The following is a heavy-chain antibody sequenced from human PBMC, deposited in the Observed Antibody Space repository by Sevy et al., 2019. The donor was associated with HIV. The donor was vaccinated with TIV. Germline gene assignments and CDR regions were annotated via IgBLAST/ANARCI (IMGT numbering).Heavy chain of an antibody. CDR2: IRSKAYGGTT. V-gene: IGHV3-49*04. D-gene: IGHD6-19*01. CDR3: TRPHSSGWYTVLF. J-gene: IGHJ4*02. Sequence: GGSLRLSCTASGFTFGDYAMSWVRQAPGKGLEWVGFIRSKAYGGTTEYAASVKDRFTISSDDSKSIAYLQMNSLKTEDTAVYYCTRPHSSGWYTVLFWGQGTLVTVSS. CDR1: GFTFGDYA.